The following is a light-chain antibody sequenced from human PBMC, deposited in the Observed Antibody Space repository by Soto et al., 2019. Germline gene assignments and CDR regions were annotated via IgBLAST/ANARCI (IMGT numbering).Light chain of an antibody. Sequence: EIVMTQSPATLSVSPGERVTLSCRASQSVSNNLAWYQQQPGQAPRLLIYGASTTATGIPARFSGSGSGTEFTLTISSLQSEDFAVYYCQRYNNWPLTFGGGTKVESK. V-gene: IGKV3-15*01. J-gene: IGKJ4*01. CDR1: QSVSNN. CDR2: GAS. CDR3: QRYNNWPLT.